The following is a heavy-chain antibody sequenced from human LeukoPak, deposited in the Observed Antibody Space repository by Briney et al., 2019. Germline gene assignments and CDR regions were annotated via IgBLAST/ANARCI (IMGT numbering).Heavy chain of an antibody. V-gene: IGHV4-39*02. D-gene: IGHD1-1*01. J-gene: IGHJ5*02. CDR2: TYYSGST. CDR3: ARDPTGQLRFDP. Sequence: PSETLSLTCTVSGGSISSSSYYWGWIRQPPGKGLEWIGSTYYSGSTYYNPSLKSRVTISVDTSKNQFSLKLSSVTAADTAVYYCARDPTGQLRFDPWGQGTLVTVSS. CDR1: GGSISSSSYY.